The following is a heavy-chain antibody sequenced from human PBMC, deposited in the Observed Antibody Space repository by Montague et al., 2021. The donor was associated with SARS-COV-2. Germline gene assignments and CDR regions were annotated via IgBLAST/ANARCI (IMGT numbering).Heavy chain of an antibody. CDR2: IYYSGSS. CDR3: ARDLAGYYGSGSYGGMDV. J-gene: IGHJ6*02. CDR1: GGSISSSSYY. D-gene: IGHD3-10*01. V-gene: IGHV4-39*07. Sequence: SETLSLTCTVSGGSISSSSYYWGRNRQPPGKGLEWIGSIYYSGSSYYNPSLKSRVTISVDTSKNQFSLKLSSVTAADTAVYYCARDLAGYYGSGSYGGMDVWGQGTTVTVSS.